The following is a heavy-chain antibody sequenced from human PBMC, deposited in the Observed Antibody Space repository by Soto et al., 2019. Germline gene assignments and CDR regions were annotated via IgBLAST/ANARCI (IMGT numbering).Heavy chain of an antibody. CDR2: ISPHKGNT. CDR3: VRDLDASGSYYTDY. J-gene: IGHJ4*02. Sequence: QVQLVQSGAEVKKPGASVKVSCKASGYTFITIGISWARQAPGQGLEWMGWISPHKGNTNYAQNFQGRVTLTTDTSTSTAYMELRSLRSDDTAVYYCVRDLDASGSYYTDYWGQGTLVTVSS. V-gene: IGHV1-18*01. CDR1: GYTFITIG. D-gene: IGHD3-10*01.